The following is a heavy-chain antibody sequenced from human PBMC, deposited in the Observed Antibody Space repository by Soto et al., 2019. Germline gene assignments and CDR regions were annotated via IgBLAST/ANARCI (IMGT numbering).Heavy chain of an antibody. V-gene: IGHV4-34*01. D-gene: IGHD3-10*01. CDR2: INHSGST. Sequence: QVQLQQWGAGLLKPSETLSLTCAVYGGSFSGYYWRWIRQPPGKGLEWIGEINHSGSTNYNPSLKSRVTISVDTSKNQFSLKLSSVTAADTAVYYCARGPLTGGVRDAFDIWGQGTMVTVSS. CDR3: ARGPLTGGVRDAFDI. CDR1: GGSFSGYY. J-gene: IGHJ3*02.